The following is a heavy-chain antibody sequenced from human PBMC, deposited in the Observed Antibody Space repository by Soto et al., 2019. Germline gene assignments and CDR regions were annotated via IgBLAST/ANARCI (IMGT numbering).Heavy chain of an antibody. V-gene: IGHV3-21*01. CDR1: GFTFSSYS. CDR3: ATLGGPQNLYYDILTGYAEAARDY. J-gene: IGHJ4*02. Sequence: GGSLRLSCAASGFTFSSYSMNWVRQAPGKGLEWVSSISSSSSYIYYADSVKGRFTISRDNAKNSLYLQMNSLRAEDTAVYYCATLGGPQNLYYDILTGYAEAARDYWGQGTLVTVSS. CDR2: ISSSSSYI. D-gene: IGHD3-9*01.